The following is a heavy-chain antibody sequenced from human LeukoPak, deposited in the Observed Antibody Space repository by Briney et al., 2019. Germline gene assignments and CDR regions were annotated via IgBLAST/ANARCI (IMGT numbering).Heavy chain of an antibody. CDR2: INPTNGIA. D-gene: IGHD5-12*01. CDR3: AKEGYSNGPDP. J-gene: IGHJ5*02. Sequence: ASVKVSCKASGYTLTDHYMHWLRQTPGRGLEWMGWINPTNGIAVYGQAFQGRVTMTRDTSISTVYMELTSLRSDDTGVYYCAKEGYSNGPDPWGPGSLVTVSS. V-gene: IGHV1-2*02. CDR1: GYTLTDHY.